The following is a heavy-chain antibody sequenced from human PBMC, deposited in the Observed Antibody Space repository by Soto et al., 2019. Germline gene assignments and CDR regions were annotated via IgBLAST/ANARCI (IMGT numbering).Heavy chain of an antibody. Sequence: EVQLVESGGGLVQPGRSLRLSCTASGFTFGDYAMSWVRQAPGKGLEWVGFIRSKAYGGTTEYAASVKGRFTISRDDSKSIAYLQMNSLKTEDTAVYYCTRDITIFGVALDYYYYYGMDVWGQGTTVTVSS. CDR1: GFTFGDYA. D-gene: IGHD3-3*01. V-gene: IGHV3-49*04. CDR3: TRDITIFGVALDYYYYYGMDV. J-gene: IGHJ6*02. CDR2: IRSKAYGGTT.